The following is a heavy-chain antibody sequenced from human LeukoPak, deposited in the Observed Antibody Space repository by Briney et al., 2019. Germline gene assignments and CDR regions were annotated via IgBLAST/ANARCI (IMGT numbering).Heavy chain of an antibody. CDR2: INQDGSAK. CDR1: GFTFSSYR. Sequence: GGSLRLSCAASGFTFSSYRMSWVRQAPGKGLEWVANINQDGSAKDYGGSVEGRFITSRNDSKNSLYLLKNSLRAEDTAVYFCASAPNENYFDFWGQGTLVTVSS. V-gene: IGHV3-7*01. J-gene: IGHJ4*02. CDR3: ASAPNENYFDF.